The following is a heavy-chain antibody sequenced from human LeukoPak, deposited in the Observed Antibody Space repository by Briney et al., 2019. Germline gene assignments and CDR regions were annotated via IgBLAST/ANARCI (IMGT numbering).Heavy chain of an antibody. Sequence: SQTLSVTCTVCGCSISSCDYYWSWMRQPPGKGLDWIGYTYYSATTYYHPSIKSRVTISVDTPKHQSSLTLSSVTAADTAVYYCAPNDYEFDDYWGQGTLVTVSS. CDR3: APNDYEFDDY. V-gene: IGHV4-30-4*01. CDR1: GCSISSCDYY. CDR2: TYYSATT. J-gene: IGHJ4*02. D-gene: IGHD1-1*01.